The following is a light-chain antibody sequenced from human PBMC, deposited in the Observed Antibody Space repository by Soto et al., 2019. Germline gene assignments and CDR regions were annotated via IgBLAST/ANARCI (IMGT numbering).Light chain of an antibody. V-gene: IGKV1-39*01. CDR3: QQYADWPKT. CDR1: QSISSY. CDR2: AAS. J-gene: IGKJ1*01. Sequence: DIQMTQSPSSLSASVGDRFTITCRASQSISSYLNWYQQKPGKAPKLLIYAASSLQSGVPSRFSGSGSGTEFTLTISSLQSEDFAVYFCQQYADWPKTFGQGTKVDI.